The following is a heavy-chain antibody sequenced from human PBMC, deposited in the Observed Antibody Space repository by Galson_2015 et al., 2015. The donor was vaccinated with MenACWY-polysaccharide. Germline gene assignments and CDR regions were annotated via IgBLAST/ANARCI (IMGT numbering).Heavy chain of an antibody. Sequence: SLRLSCAASGFTFSSYWMSWVRQAPGKGLEWVANIQEDGSEKYYVDSVKGRFTISRDNAKNSLYLQMNSLRADDTAVYYCAGGAGTMRRLDYWGQGTLVTVSS. CDR1: GFTFSSYW. D-gene: IGHD6-19*01. J-gene: IGHJ4*02. CDR3: AGGAGTMRRLDY. CDR2: IQEDGSEK. V-gene: IGHV3-7*01.